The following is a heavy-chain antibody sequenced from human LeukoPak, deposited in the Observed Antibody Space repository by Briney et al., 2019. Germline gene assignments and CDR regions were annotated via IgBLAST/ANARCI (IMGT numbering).Heavy chain of an antibody. J-gene: IGHJ5*02. D-gene: IGHD6-6*01. CDR1: GFTFSGHW. Sequence: PGGSLRLSCTASGFTFSGHWIHWVRQAPGMGLVWVSRINERGTDSMYAESVKGRFTISRDNAKNSLYLQMNSLRAEDTAVYYCARGSSNVAARNNWFDPWGQGTLVTVSS. CDR3: ARGSSNVAARNNWFDP. CDR2: INERGTDS. V-gene: IGHV3-74*03.